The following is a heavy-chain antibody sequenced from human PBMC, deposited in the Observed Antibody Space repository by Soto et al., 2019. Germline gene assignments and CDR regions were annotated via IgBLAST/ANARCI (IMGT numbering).Heavy chain of an antibody. CDR3: AGTNAIATFLYP. J-gene: IGHJ5*02. CDR2: IYYSGST. V-gene: IGHV4-31*03. Sequence: QVQLQESGPGLVKPSQTLSLTCTVSGGSISSGGYYWSWIRQHPGKGLEWSGYIYYSGSTYYNPSLKSRVTISVDTSKNQFSLKLSSVTAADTAVYYCAGTNAIATFLYPWGQGTLVTVSS. CDR1: GGSISSGGYY. D-gene: IGHD2-2*02.